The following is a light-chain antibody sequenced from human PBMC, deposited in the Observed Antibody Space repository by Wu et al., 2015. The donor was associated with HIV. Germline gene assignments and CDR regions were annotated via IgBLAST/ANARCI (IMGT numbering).Light chain of an antibody. Sequence: DIQMTQSPSTLSASVGDKVTITCRAGDNVSGLLAWYQQKPGQAPKLLIFKSSSLETGIPSRFSGSGSERQFTLTINSLHSDDFATYYCQQYNMYPWTFGQGTKIDIK. J-gene: IGKJ1*01. CDR1: DNVSGL. CDR3: QQYNMYPWT. CDR2: KSS. V-gene: IGKV1-5*03.